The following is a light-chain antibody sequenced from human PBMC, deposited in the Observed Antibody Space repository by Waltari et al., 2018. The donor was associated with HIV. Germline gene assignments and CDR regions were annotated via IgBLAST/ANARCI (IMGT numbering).Light chain of an antibody. CDR1: QSVRSSY. V-gene: IGKV3D-20*02. Sequence: ETVLTQSPGTLSLSPGDRATLSCRASQSVRSSYLAWYQQKPGQAPRLLIYDASHRATGIPDRFSGSGSGTEFTLTISSLEPEDFAVYFCQQRGSGWLTFGGGTKVEIK. CDR3: QQRGSGWLT. CDR2: DAS. J-gene: IGKJ4*01.